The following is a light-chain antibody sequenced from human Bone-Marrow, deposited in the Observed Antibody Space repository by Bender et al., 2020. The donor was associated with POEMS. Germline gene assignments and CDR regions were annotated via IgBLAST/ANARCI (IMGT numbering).Light chain of an antibody. CDR3: TSYTTSSTWV. J-gene: IGLJ3*02. CDR2: DVS. CDR1: SSDVGAYNY. Sequence: QSALTQPASVSGSPGQSITISCTGTSSDVGAYNYVSWYQQRPGKAPTLMIYDVSNRPSGVSNRFSGSKSGNTASLTISGLQAEDEADYYCTSYTTSSTWVFGGGTKLTVL. V-gene: IGLV2-14*01.